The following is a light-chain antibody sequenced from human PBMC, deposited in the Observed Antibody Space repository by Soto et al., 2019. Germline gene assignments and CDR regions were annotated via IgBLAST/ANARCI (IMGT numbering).Light chain of an antibody. CDR1: TGAVTGSHY. J-gene: IGLJ3*02. CDR3: LVVYSDAWV. V-gene: IGLV7-46*01. Sequence: QAVVTQEPSLTVSPGGTVTLTCGSSTGAVTGSHYPYWFQQKAGQAPRTLIYDTNNKQSWTPSRFSGSLLGGKAALTLSGAQPEDEADYYSLVVYSDAWVFGGGTKVTVL. CDR2: DTN.